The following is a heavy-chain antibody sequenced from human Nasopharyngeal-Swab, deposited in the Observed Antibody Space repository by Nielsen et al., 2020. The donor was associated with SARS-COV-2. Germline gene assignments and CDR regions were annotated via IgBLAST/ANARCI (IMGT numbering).Heavy chain of an antibody. CDR1: GDSVSSSSAA. Sequence: SQTLSLTCALSGDSVSSSSAAWNWIRQSPSRGLEWLGRTYYRSKWYNDYAVSVKSRITINPDTSKNQFSLHLNSVTPEDTAVYYCARAGGAYGDYYYYYYTDVWGKGTTVTVSS. CDR3: ARAGGAYGDYYYYYYTDV. V-gene: IGHV6-1*01. CDR2: TYYRSKWYN. D-gene: IGHD4-17*01. J-gene: IGHJ6*03.